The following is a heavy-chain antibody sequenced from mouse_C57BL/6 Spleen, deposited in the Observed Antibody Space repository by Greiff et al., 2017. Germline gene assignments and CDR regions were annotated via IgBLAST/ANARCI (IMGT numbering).Heavy chain of an antibody. CDR2: ISSGSSTI. Sequence: EVHLVESGGGLVKPGGSLKLSCAASGFTFSDYGMHWVRQAPEKGLEWVAYISSGSSTIYYADTVKGRFTISRDNAENTLFLQLTSLRSEDTAMYYCSRGAPPGFAYWGQGTLVTVSA. V-gene: IGHV5-17*01. CDR1: GFTFSDYG. J-gene: IGHJ3*01. D-gene: IGHD6-1*01. CDR3: SRGAPPGFAY.